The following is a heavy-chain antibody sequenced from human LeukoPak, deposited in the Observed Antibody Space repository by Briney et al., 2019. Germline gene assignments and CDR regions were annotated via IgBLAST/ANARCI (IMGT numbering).Heavy chain of an antibody. J-gene: IGHJ4*02. CDR2: IHPNSGGT. CDR1: GYTFTGYY. Sequence: ASVRVSCKASGYTFTGYYVHWVRQAPGQGLEWLGCIHPNSGGTNYAQKSQGRVTMTRDTSISTAYMELSTLKSDDTAVYFCARGGQWLDREIDYWGQGTLVTVSS. V-gene: IGHV1-2*02. D-gene: IGHD6-19*01. CDR3: ARGGQWLDREIDY.